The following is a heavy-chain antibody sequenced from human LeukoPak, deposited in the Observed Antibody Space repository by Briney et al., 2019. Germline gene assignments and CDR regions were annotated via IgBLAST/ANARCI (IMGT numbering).Heavy chain of an antibody. CDR2: VNPDSGDS. D-gene: IGHD5-12*01. CDR1: GYTFTDYY. CDR3: ATGVATAFTY. J-gene: IGHJ4*02. Sequence: ASVKVSCKASGYTFTDYYIHWVRQAPGQGLEWMVFVNPDSGDSYSAPKFQGRVTMTRDTSITTASMELKWLTSDDTAVYYCATGVATAFTYWGQGTLLTVSS. V-gene: IGHV1-2*02.